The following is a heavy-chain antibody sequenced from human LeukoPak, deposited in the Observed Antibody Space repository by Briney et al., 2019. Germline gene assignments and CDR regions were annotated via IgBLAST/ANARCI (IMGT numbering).Heavy chain of an antibody. D-gene: IGHD3-22*01. J-gene: IGHJ5*02. V-gene: IGHV4-4*09. Sequence: SETLSLTCTVSGGSISSYYWSWIRQPPGKGLEWIGYIYTSGSTNYNPSLKSRVTISVDTSKNQFSLKLSSVTAADTAVYYCARREYYYDSSGYVNGFDPWGQGTLVTVSS. CDR3: ARREYYYDSSGYVNGFDP. CDR2: IYTSGST. CDR1: GGSISSYY.